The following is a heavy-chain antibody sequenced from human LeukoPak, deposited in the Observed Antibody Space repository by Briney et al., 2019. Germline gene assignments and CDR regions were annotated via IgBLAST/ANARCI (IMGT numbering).Heavy chain of an antibody. V-gene: IGHV3-11*06. CDR3: ARDCCGEWYFFDL. CDR2: IGGSGADT. Sequence: GGSLRLSCAASGFSFSDCYMSWFRQAPGKGPEWLSYIGGSGADTNYADSVKGRFTTSRDNAKSSLYLQMNSLRAEDTAVYYCARDCCGEWYFFDLWGQGTLVTVSS. J-gene: IGHJ4*02. CDR1: GFSFSDCY. D-gene: IGHD3-10*01.